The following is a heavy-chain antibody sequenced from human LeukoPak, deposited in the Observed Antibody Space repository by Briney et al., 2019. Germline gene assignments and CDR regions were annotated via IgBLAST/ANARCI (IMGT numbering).Heavy chain of an antibody. V-gene: IGHV3-11*04. J-gene: IGHJ4*02. D-gene: IGHD5-12*01. CDR2: ISPNADII. CDR1: GFTFSYRY. Sequence: GGSLRLSCVAGGFTFSYRYMSWIRQAPGKGMEWVAYISPNADIIHYADSVKGRFTISRDNAKNALFLQVNSLRDEDTALYHCVTESAWLFDYWGQGTLVTVSS. CDR3: VTESAWLFDY.